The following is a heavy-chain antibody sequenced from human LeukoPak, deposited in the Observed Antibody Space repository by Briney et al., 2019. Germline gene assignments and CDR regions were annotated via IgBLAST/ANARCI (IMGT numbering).Heavy chain of an antibody. J-gene: IGHJ4*02. CDR3: ARDPTIYYYDSSGSPLDY. D-gene: IGHD3-22*01. V-gene: IGHV1-46*01. CDR2: INPSGGST. CDR1: GYTFTSYY. Sequence: ASVKVSCKASGYTFTSYYMRWVRQAPGQGLEWMGIINPSGGSTSYAQKFQGRVTMTRDTSTSTVYMELSSLRSEDTAVYYCARDPTIYYYDSSGSPLDYWGQGTLVTVSS.